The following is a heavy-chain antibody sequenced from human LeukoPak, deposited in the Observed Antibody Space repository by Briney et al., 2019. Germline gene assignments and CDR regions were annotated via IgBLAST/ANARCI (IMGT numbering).Heavy chain of an antibody. Sequence: PSETLSLTCAVYGGSFSGYYWSWIRQPPGKGLEWIGEINHSGSTNYNPSLKSRVTISVDTSKNQFSLKLSSVTAADTAVYYCARTPPSGIAAAGSVDYWGQGTLVTVSS. J-gene: IGHJ4*02. V-gene: IGHV4-34*01. CDR2: INHSGST. CDR3: ARTPPSGIAAAGSVDY. CDR1: GGSFSGYY. D-gene: IGHD6-13*01.